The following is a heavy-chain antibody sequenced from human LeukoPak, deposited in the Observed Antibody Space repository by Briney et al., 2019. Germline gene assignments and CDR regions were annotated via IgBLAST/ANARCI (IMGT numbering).Heavy chain of an antibody. V-gene: IGHV3-11*04. CDR3: ARDGWIAARFVDY. Sequence: GGSLRLSCAASGFTFSDYYMSWIRQAPGKGLEWVSSISNSGTAIYYADSVKGRFTISRDNAKNSLYLQMNSLGAGDTAVYYCARDGWIAARFVDYWGQGSLVTVSS. CDR1: GFTFSDYY. J-gene: IGHJ4*02. CDR2: ISNSGTAI. D-gene: IGHD6-6*01.